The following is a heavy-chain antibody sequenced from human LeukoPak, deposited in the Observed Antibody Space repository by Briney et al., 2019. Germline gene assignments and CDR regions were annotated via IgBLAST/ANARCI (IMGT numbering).Heavy chain of an antibody. D-gene: IGHD5-12*01. V-gene: IGHV1-2*02. CDR2: INPNSGGT. Sequence: ASVKVSCKASGYTFTGYYMHWVRQAPGQGLEWMGWINPNSGGTNYAQKFQGRVTMTRDTSISTAYMELRSLRSDDTAVYYCARVIIGIVATPYYFDYWGQGTLVTVSS. CDR1: GYTFTGYY. J-gene: IGHJ4*02. CDR3: ARVIIGIVATPYYFDY.